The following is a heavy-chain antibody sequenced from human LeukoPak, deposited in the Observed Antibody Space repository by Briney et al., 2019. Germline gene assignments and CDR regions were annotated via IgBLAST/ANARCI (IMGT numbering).Heavy chain of an antibody. CDR1: GFTFSSCG. D-gene: IGHD3-10*01. CDR2: ISYDGSNK. J-gene: IGHJ4*02. V-gene: IGHV3-33*05. CDR3: TYYESARGH. Sequence: GRSLRLSCAASGFTFSSCGMHWVRQAPGKGLEWVAVISYDGSNKYYAGSVKGRFTISRDNAKNTLYLQMNSLRAEDTAVYYCTYYESARGHWGQGTLVTVSS.